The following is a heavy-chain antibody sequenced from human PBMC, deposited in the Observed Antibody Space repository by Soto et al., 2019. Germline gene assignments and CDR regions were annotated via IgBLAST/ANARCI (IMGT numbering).Heavy chain of an antibody. V-gene: IGHV4-34*01. CDR1: GGSFSGYY. CDR3: AKEGEYSSGCLDN. Sequence: PSETLSLTCAVYGGSFSGYYWSWIRQPPGKGLEWIGEINHSGSTNYNPSLKSRVTISVDTSKNQFSLKLSSVTAADTAVYYCAKEGEYSSGCLDNWGQGTLVTVSS. D-gene: IGHD6-19*01. J-gene: IGHJ4*02. CDR2: INHSGST.